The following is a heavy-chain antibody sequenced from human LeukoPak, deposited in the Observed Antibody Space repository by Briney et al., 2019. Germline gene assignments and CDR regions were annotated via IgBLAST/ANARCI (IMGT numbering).Heavy chain of an antibody. CDR1: GRSFSGYY. CDR2: IHHSGST. Sequence: SETLVLTCAVYGRSFSGYYWSCIRHPPGKGVEWIREIHHSGSTNYNRSLKDRVTISVDTSKIQLSLKLSSVTAADTAVYYCARGFAIFGGALRYIWFDPWGQGTLVTVSS. D-gene: IGHD3-3*01. J-gene: IGHJ5*02. CDR3: ARGFAIFGGALRYIWFDP. V-gene: IGHV4-34*01.